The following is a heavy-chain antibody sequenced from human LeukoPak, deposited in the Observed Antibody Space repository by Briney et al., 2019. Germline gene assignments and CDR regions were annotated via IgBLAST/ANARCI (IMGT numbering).Heavy chain of an antibody. CDR1: GYTFTSYY. J-gene: IGHJ4*02. Sequence: ASVKVSRKASGYTFTSYYMHWVRQAPGQGLEWMGIINPSGGTTSYAQKFQGRVTMTRDTSTSTVYMELSSLRSEDTAVYYCATLTLPDGYFDYWGQGTLVTVSS. CDR3: ATLTLPDGYFDY. D-gene: IGHD1-26*01. CDR2: INPSGGTT. V-gene: IGHV1-46*01.